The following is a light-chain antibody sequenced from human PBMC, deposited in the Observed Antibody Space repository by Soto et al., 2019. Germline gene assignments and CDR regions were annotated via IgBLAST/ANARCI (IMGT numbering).Light chain of an antibody. CDR1: SSDVGGYDY. V-gene: IGLV2-8*01. Sequence: QSALTQPPSASGSPGQSVTISCTGTSSDVGGYDYVSWYQQHPGKAPKLIIYEVTERPSGVPDRFSGSKSGNTASLTVSGLQSEDEANYYRSSYAGNDRLGVFGGGTKLTVL. CDR2: EVT. J-gene: IGLJ2*01. CDR3: SSYAGNDRLGV.